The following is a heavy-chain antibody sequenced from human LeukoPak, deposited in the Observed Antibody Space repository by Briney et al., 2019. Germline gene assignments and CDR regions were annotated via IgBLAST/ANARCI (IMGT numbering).Heavy chain of an antibody. D-gene: IGHD2-21*01. J-gene: IGHJ4*02. CDR2: INAGNGDT. CDR1: GYTFTKYV. CDR3: ARDDCGDTCYPGGY. V-gene: IGHV1-3*01. Sequence: ASVKVSCKASGYTFTKYVVHWVRQAPGQRPEWMGWINAGNGDTKYSQNFQDRVTITRDTSANTAYMELSSLTSEDTALYYCARDDCGDTCYPGGYWGQGTLVTGSS.